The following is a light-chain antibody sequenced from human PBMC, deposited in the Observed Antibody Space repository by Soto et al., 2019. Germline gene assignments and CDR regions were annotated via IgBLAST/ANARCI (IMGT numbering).Light chain of an antibody. CDR1: QSVRRSY. CDR2: GAS. Sequence: EIVLTQSPGTLSLSPGERATLSCRASQSVRRSYLAWYQQKPGQAPRLLLYGASNRATGIPDRISGSGSGTDFTLTISRLEPEDFAVYYCQQYGGSPGTFGQGTKLEIK. J-gene: IGKJ2*01. V-gene: IGKV3-20*01. CDR3: QQYGGSPGT.